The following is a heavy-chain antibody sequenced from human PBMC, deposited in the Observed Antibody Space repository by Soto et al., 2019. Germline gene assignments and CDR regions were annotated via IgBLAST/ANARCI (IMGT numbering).Heavy chain of an antibody. CDR2: LSGSGAST. J-gene: IGHJ5*02. Sequence: PGGSLRLSCAASGFTFSSYAMSWVRQAPGKGLEWVSGLSGSGASTYYAGSVKGRFTVSRDNSKSTLYLQMNSLRAEDTAIYYCAKGEAFSGTASWGQGTLVTVSS. CDR1: GFTFSSYA. V-gene: IGHV3-23*01. D-gene: IGHD3-3*02. CDR3: AKGEAFSGTAS.